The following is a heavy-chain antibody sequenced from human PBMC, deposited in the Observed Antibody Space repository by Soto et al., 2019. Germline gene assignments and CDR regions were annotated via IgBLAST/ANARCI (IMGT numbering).Heavy chain of an antibody. CDR1: GGSISSGGYY. D-gene: IGHD2-15*01. J-gene: IGHJ4*02. V-gene: IGHV4-31*03. CDR2: IYYSGST. Sequence: QVQLQESGPGLVKPSQTLSLTCTVSGGSISSGGYYWSWIRQHPGKGLEWIGYIYYSGSTYYNPSLKSRVTISVDTSKNQFSLKLSSVTAADTAVYYCARVTATYCSGGSCYDYFDYWGQGTLVTVSS. CDR3: ARVTATYCSGGSCYDYFDY.